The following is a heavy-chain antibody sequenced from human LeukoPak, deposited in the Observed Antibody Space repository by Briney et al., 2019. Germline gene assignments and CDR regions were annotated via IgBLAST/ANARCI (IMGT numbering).Heavy chain of an antibody. Sequence: GGSLRLSCAASGFTFSSYAMHWVRQAPGKGLEWVAVISYDGSNKYYADSVKGRFTISRDNSKNTLYLQMNSLRAEDTAVYYWASSLRIFDLTELEYLGQGTLVTVSS. CDR3: ASSLRIFDLTELEY. D-gene: IGHD3-9*01. CDR2: ISYDGSNK. J-gene: IGHJ4*02. V-gene: IGHV3-30*04. CDR1: GFTFSSYA.